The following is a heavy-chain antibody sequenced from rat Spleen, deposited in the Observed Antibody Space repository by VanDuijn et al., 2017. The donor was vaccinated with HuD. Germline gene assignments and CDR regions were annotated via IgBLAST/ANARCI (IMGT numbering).Heavy chain of an antibody. J-gene: IGHJ3*01. D-gene: IGHD1-12*02. CDR2: ISNAAGKV. CDR3: ARMNYYDGTYY. Sequence: EVQLVESGGGLVRPGRSLKLSCAGSGFTFSDYTMAWVRQAPGKGLEWVASISNAAGKVYYPDSVKGRFTISRDTAQNILYLQMNSPMSEDTTTYYCARMNYYDGTYYWGQGTLVTVSS. V-gene: IGHV5-29*01. CDR1: GFTFSDYT.